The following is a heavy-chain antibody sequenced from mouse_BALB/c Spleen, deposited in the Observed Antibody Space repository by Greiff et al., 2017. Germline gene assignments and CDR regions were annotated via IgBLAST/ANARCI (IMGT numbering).Heavy chain of an antibody. D-gene: IGHD2-2*01. V-gene: IGHV5-17*02. Sequence: EVQGVESGGGLVKPGGSLKLSCAASGFTFSSFGMHWVRQAPEKGLEWVAYISSGSSTIYYADTVKGRFTISRDNPKNTLFLQMTSLRSEDTAMYYCARRSHGYGAMDYWGQGTSVTVSS. CDR2: ISSGSSTI. CDR3: ARRSHGYGAMDY. CDR1: GFTFSSFG. J-gene: IGHJ4*01.